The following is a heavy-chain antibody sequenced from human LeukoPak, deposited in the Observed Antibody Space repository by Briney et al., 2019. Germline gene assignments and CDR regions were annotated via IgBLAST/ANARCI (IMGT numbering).Heavy chain of an antibody. D-gene: IGHD1-26*01. CDR2: INQDGSQK. V-gene: IGHV3-7*01. CDR1: GFSFSTYV. Sequence: GGSLRLSCAASGFSFSTYVMTWVRQAPGKGLEWVANINQDGSQKFYVDSVKGRFTIFRDNAQNSLYLQMNSLRAEDTSVYYCARDVGAATGWGQGTLVTVSS. CDR3: ARDVGAATG. J-gene: IGHJ4*02.